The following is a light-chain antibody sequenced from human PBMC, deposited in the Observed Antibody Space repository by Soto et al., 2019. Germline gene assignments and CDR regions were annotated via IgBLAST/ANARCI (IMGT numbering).Light chain of an antibody. Sequence: IALTRSPCTLSLSPGERGTLYCGASQSLSSRYLAWYKNQPGQAPSLLIYGASSRATGIPERFSGSGSWTDFTLTISRLEPEEFSVYYCQQPGTTFGQGTRLEIK. CDR3: QQPGTT. J-gene: IGKJ5*01. CDR1: QSLSSRY. V-gene: IGKV3-20*01. CDR2: GAS.